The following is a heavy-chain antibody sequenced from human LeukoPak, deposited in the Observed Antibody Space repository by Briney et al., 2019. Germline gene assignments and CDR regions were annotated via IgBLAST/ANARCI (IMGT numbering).Heavy chain of an antibody. Sequence: SETLSLTCGVYGGSFSGYLWNWIRQPPGKDLEWLEEINHSGSANNHPSPKSRVTTSVDTTTNQICLSLSTVTAADTPVYFCVGGRTESSENGFDPWGQGTLVTVSS. CDR1: GGSFSGYL. CDR2: INHSGSA. V-gene: IGHV4-34*01. CDR3: VGGRTESSENGFDP. J-gene: IGHJ5*02. D-gene: IGHD1-1*01.